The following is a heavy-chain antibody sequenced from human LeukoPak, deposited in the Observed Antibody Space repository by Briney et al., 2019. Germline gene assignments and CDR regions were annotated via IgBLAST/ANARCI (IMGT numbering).Heavy chain of an antibody. CDR3: AREVRGVITVRNAFDI. CDR1: GGSISSYY. Sequence: PSETLSLTCTVSGGSISSYYWSWIRQPAGKGLEWIGRIYTSGSTNYNPPLKSRVTMSVDTSKNQFSLKLSSVTAADTAVYYCAREVRGVITVRNAFDIWGQGTMVTVSS. CDR2: IYTSGST. D-gene: IGHD3-10*01. V-gene: IGHV4-4*07. J-gene: IGHJ3*02.